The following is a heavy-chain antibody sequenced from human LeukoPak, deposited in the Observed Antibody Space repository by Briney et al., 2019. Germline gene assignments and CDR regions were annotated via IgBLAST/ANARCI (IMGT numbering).Heavy chain of an antibody. V-gene: IGHV3-15*01. CDR1: GFTFNKYW. D-gene: IGHD3-9*01. Sequence: PGGSLRLSCVASGFTFNKYWMNWVRQAPGKGLEWVGRIRSKTDGGTTDYAAPVKGRFTISRDDSKNTLYLQMNSLKTEDTAVYYCTTEVPTGYSPGFDYWGQGTLVTVSS. CDR2: IRSKTDGGTT. CDR3: TTEVPTGYSPGFDY. J-gene: IGHJ4*02.